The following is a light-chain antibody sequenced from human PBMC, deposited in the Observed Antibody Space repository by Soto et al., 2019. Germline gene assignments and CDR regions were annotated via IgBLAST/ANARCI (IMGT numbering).Light chain of an antibody. J-gene: IGKJ1*01. CDR2: GAS. CDR1: QSVSSN. CDR3: QQYNDWPRT. V-gene: IGKV3-15*01. Sequence: EIVMTQSPATLSVSPGERATLSCRASQSVSSNLAWYQQKPGQAPRLLIYGASTRPTGIPARFSVSRSGTELTLTISSLQSVDFSVYYSQQYNDWPRTFGQGTKVDIK.